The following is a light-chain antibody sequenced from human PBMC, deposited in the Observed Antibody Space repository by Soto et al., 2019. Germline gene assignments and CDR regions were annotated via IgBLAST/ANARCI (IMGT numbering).Light chain of an antibody. CDR1: KLGDKY. CDR3: QAWDSSTVV. CDR2: QDS. J-gene: IGLJ1*01. Sequence: SSELTQPPSVSVSPGQTASIPCSGDKLGDKYACWYQQKPGQSPVLVIYQDSKRASGIPERFSGSNSGNTATLTISGTQAMDEADYYCQAWDSSTVVFGTGTKVTVL. V-gene: IGLV3-1*01.